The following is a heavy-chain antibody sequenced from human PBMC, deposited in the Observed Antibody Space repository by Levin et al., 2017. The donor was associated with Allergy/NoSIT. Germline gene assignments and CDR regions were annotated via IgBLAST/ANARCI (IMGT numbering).Heavy chain of an antibody. CDR3: ARVGIDLLGVYQKSWGYMDV. CDR2: ISAYNGNT. Sequence: GESLKISCKASGYNFTNYGISWVRQAPGQGLEWMGWISAYNGNTNYAQKFQGRVTMTIQTSTNTAYMELRSLRSDDTAVYYCARVGIDLLGVYQKSWGYMDVWGQGTTVTVSS. D-gene: IGHD3-3*01. V-gene: IGHV1-18*01. J-gene: IGHJ6*03. CDR1: GYNFTNYG.